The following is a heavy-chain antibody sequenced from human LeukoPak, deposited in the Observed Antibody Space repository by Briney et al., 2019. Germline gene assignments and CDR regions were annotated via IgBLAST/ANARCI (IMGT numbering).Heavy chain of an antibody. CDR3: AKVQRTTYYDSSGYFDY. V-gene: IGHV3-23*01. Sequence: PGGSLRLSCAAFGFGFTDFAMSWVRQAPGKGLEWVSTISESGPGTNYADSVKGRFTISRDNSKNTLYLQMNSLRAEDTAVYYCAKVQRTTYYDSSGYFDYWGQGTLVTVPS. CDR2: ISESGPGT. CDR1: GFGFTDFA. J-gene: IGHJ4*02. D-gene: IGHD3-22*01.